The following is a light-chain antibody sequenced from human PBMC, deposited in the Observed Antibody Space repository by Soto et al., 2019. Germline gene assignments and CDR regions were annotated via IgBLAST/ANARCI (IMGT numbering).Light chain of an antibody. J-gene: IGLJ1*01. V-gene: IGLV1-40*01. CDR1: ISNIGAGYD. CDR2: GND. CDR3: QSYGSSPSANFV. Sequence: QSALTQPPSLSGAPGQRVTISCTGSISNIGAGYDVHWYQQLPGKAPKLLIYGNDNRPSGVPERFSGSKSGTSASLAITGLRADDEADYYCQSYGSSPSANFVFGTGTKVTVL.